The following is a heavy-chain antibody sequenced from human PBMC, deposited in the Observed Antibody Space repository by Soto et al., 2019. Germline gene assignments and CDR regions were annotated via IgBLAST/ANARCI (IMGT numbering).Heavy chain of an antibody. CDR1: GFTFSSYA. CDR3: AREEGDSSSWYFDY. V-gene: IGHV3-30-3*01. CDR2: ISYDGSNK. D-gene: IGHD6-13*01. J-gene: IGHJ4*02. Sequence: QVQLVESGGGVVQPGRSLRLSCAASGFTFSSYAMHWVRQAPGKGLEWVAVISYDGSNKYYADSVKGRFTISRDNSKNTLYLQMNSLRAEATAVYYCAREEGDSSSWYFDYGGQGTLVTVSS.